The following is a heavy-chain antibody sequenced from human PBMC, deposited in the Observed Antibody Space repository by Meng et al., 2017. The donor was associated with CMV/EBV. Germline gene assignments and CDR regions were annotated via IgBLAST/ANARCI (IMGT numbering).Heavy chain of an antibody. CDR1: GFTFSSYE. V-gene: IGHV3-48*03. Sequence: GESLKISCAASGFTFSSYEMNWVRQAPGKGLEWISYISIGGTTRYYEDSVMGRFTISRDNAKNSLYLQMNSLRVEDTAVCYCASQGRAASPGYWGQGTLVTVSS. J-gene: IGHJ4*02. CDR2: ISIGGTTR. CDR3: ASQGRAASPGY. D-gene: IGHD6-6*01.